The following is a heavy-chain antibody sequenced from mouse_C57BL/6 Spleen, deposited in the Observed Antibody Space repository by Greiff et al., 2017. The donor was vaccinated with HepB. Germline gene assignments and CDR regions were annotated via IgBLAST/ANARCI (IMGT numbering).Heavy chain of an antibody. CDR1: GYTFTSYW. D-gene: IGHD2-4*01. V-gene: IGHV1-64*01. Sequence: QVHVKQPGAELVKPGASVKLSCKASGYTFTSYWMHWVKQRPGQGLEWIGMIHPNSGSTNYNEKFKSKATLTVDKSSSTAYMQLSSLTSEDSAVYYCANDYDDALYAMDYWGQGTSVTVSS. J-gene: IGHJ4*01. CDR3: ANDYDDALYAMDY. CDR2: IHPNSGST.